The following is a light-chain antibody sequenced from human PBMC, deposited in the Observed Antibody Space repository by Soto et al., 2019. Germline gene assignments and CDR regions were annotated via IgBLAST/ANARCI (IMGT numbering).Light chain of an antibody. CDR3: QQYNNWPRT. CDR2: GAS. CDR1: QSVSNN. V-gene: IGKV3-15*01. Sequence: EIVMTQSPATLSLSPGETATLSCRASQSVSNNVAWYQQKPGQAPRLLILGASTRATGIPARFSGSGSGTEFTLSISSLQSEDFAVYYCQQYNNWPRTFGQGTKVDIK. J-gene: IGKJ1*01.